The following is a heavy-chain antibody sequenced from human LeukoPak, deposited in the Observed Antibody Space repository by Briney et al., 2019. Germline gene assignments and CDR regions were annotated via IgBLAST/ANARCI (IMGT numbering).Heavy chain of an antibody. CDR3: ARYPGYDFWSSYYYMDV. Sequence: RASVKVSCKASGYTFTSYYMHWVRQAPGQGLEWMGIINPSGGSTSYAQKFQGRVTMTKDMSTSTVYMELRSLRSDDTAVYYCARYPGYDFWSSYYYMDVWGKGTTVTVSS. CDR2: INPSGGST. J-gene: IGHJ6*03. D-gene: IGHD3-3*01. CDR1: GYTFTSYY. V-gene: IGHV1-46*01.